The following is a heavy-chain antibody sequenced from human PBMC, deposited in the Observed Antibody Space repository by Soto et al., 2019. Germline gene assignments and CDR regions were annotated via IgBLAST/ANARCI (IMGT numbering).Heavy chain of an antibody. J-gene: IGHJ1*01. V-gene: IGHV4-34*01. CDR1: GGSFSGYY. CDR3: ARKGALLIGDQGVYFQH. D-gene: IGHD4-17*01. Sequence: QVQLQQWGAGLLKPSETLSLTCAVYGGSFSGYYWSWIRQPPGKGLEWIGEVNHIGITNYSPSLKSRVTISADISRNQFSLKLSSVTVADTAIYYCARKGALLIGDQGVYFQHWGQGTPVTVSS. CDR2: VNHIGIT.